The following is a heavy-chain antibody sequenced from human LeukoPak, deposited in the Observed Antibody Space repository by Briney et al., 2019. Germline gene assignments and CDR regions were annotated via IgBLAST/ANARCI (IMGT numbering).Heavy chain of an antibody. Sequence: ASVKVSCKASGYTFTSYYMHWVGQAPGQGLEWMGIINPSGGSTSYAQKFQGRVTMTRDTSTSTVYMELSSLRSEDTAVYYCARGYCSGGSCLTDHGMDVWGKGTTVTVSS. CDR2: INPSGGST. CDR1: GYTFTSYY. V-gene: IGHV1-46*01. D-gene: IGHD2-15*01. CDR3: ARGYCSGGSCLTDHGMDV. J-gene: IGHJ6*04.